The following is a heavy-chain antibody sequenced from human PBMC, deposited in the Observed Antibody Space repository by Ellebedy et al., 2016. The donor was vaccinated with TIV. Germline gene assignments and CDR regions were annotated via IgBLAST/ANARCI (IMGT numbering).Heavy chain of an antibody. D-gene: IGHD3-22*01. Sequence: SETLSLTXTVSGGSISSGGYYWSWIRQHPGKGLEWIGYIYYSGSTYYNPSLKSRVTISVDTSKNQFSLKLSSVTAADTAVYYCAREPEVHDSSGYHLDYGMDVWGQGTTVTVSS. CDR3: AREPEVHDSSGYHLDYGMDV. V-gene: IGHV4-31*03. CDR2: IYYSGST. CDR1: GGSISSGGYY. J-gene: IGHJ6*02.